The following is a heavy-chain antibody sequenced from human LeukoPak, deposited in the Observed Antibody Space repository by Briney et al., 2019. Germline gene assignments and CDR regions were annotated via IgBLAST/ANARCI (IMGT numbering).Heavy chain of an antibody. V-gene: IGHV3-30*03. Sequence: GGSLRLSCAASGFTFSSYGMHWVRQAPGKGLEWLAGIATDGSFAYYADSVKGRFTLSRDNSKNTLYLQMDSLRSDDTAVYYCARGDGYYYYMDVWGKGTTVTVSS. CDR3: ARGDGYYYYMDV. CDR2: IATDGSFA. J-gene: IGHJ6*03. D-gene: IGHD2-21*02. CDR1: GFTFSSYG.